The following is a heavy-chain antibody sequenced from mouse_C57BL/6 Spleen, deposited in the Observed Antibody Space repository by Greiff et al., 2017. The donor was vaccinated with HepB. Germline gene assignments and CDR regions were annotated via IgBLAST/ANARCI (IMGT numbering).Heavy chain of an antibody. CDR1: GYAFTNYL. CDR3: GRGGTGAY. CDR2: INPGGGGT. J-gene: IGHJ3*01. V-gene: IGHV1-54*01. D-gene: IGHD4-1*01. Sequence: QVQLQQSGAELVRPGTSVKVSCKASGYAFTNYLIEWVKQRPGQGLEWIGVINPGGGGTNYNEKFKGKATLTADKSSSTAYMQLSSLTSEGSAVYCCGRGGTGAYWGQGTLVTVSA.